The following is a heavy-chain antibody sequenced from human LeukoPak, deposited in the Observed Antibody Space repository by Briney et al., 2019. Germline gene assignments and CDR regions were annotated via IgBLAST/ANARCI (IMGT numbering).Heavy chain of an antibody. Sequence: SETLSLTCTVSGGSLSSYYWSWIRQPAGRGMEWIGRIYTSGSTNYNPSLKSGFTIPVDTSKHQFSLKLGSVTAADTAVYYCARKYASGTYPLDYWGQGTLVTVSS. V-gene: IGHV4-4*07. CDR3: ARKYASGTYPLDY. CDR2: IYTSGST. CDR1: GGSLSSYY. D-gene: IGHD3-10*01. J-gene: IGHJ4*02.